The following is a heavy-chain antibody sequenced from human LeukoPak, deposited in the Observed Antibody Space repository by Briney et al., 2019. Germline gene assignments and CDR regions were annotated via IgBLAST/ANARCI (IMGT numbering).Heavy chain of an antibody. Sequence: ASVKVPCKASGYTFTSYYMHWVRQAPGQGLEWMGIINPSGGSTSYAQKFQGRVTMTRDTSTSTVYMELSSLRSEDTAVYYCASDIAVAWYYFDYWGQGTLVTVSS. D-gene: IGHD6-19*01. CDR3: ASDIAVAWYYFDY. CDR2: INPSGGST. V-gene: IGHV1-46*01. J-gene: IGHJ4*02. CDR1: GYTFTSYY.